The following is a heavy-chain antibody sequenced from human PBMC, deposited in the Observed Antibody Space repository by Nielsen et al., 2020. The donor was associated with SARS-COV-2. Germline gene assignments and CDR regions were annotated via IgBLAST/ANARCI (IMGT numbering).Heavy chain of an antibody. V-gene: IGHV4-4*02. CDR3: ARHIEIVSWFDP. Sequence: SETLSLTCAVSGGSVSSNDWWTWVRQSPGKGLGWIGEVSHSGSINYNPSLKSRVTLSMDKSKRQFSLILSSVTAADTAVYYCARHIEIVSWFDPWGQGTLVTVSS. CDR2: VSHSGSI. J-gene: IGHJ5*02. D-gene: IGHD5-24*01. CDR1: GGSVSSNDW.